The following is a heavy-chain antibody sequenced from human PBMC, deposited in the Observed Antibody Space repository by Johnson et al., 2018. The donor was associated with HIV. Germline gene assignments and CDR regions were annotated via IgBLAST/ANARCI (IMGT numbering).Heavy chain of an antibody. CDR1: GFTFDDYG. CDR3: ASLGYTSCWIVSDDGFDV. V-gene: IGHV3-48*01. Sequence: VQLVESGGGVVRPGGSLRLSCTASGFTFDDYGMSWVRQVPGKGLEWVSYISSSGSTIYYADSVKGRFTISRDNSMNTLYLQMNSLRPEDTAVYYCASLGYTSCWIVSDDGFDVWGQGTLVTVSS. J-gene: IGHJ3*01. CDR2: ISSSGSTI. D-gene: IGHD6-19*01.